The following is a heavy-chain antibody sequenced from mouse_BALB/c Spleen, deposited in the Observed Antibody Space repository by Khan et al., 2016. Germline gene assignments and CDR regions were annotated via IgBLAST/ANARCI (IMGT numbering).Heavy chain of an antibody. D-gene: IGHD2-4*01. Sequence: VQLKQSGAELVKPGASVKLSCTVSGFNIKDTYMHWVNQRPEQGLEWIGSIDPANGNTKYDPKFQDKATITADTSSNTAYLQHSSLTSEGTAVDYCSRGVYDYEFAYWGQGTLVTVSA. CDR3: SRGVYDYEFAY. V-gene: IGHV14-3*02. CDR2: IDPANGNT. CDR1: GFNIKDTY. J-gene: IGHJ3*01.